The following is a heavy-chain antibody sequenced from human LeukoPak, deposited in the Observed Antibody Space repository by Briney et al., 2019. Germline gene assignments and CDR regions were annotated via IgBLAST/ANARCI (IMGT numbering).Heavy chain of an antibody. J-gene: IGHJ4*01. V-gene: IGHV3-33*01. CDR1: GFTFSSYG. Sequence: PGRSLRLSCAASGFTFSSYGMDWVRQAPGKGLQWVAVIWSDGNRQYYADSVKGRFTISRDNSRNTVYLQMNSLRAEDTAVYYCARLGSSWTFDYGGQEPWSPSPQ. CDR3: ARLGSSWTFDY. D-gene: IGHD6-13*01. CDR2: IWSDGNRQ.